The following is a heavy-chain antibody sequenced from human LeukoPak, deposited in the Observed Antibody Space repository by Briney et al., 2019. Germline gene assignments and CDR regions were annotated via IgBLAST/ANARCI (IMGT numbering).Heavy chain of an antibody. J-gene: IGHJ4*02. CDR3: ARGSTYYDSSGQVPFDY. CDR1: GFTFSSYD. V-gene: IGHV3-13*01. D-gene: IGHD3-22*01. CDR2: IGTAGDT. Sequence: GGSLRLSCAASGFTFSSYDMHWVRKATGKGLEWVSAIGTAGDTYYPGSVKGRFTISRENAKNSLYLQMNSLRAGDTAVYYCARGSTYYDSSGQVPFDYWGQGTLVTVSS.